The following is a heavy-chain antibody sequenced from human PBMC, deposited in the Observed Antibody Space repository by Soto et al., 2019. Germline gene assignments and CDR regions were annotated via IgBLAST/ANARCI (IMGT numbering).Heavy chain of an antibody. CDR2: ISAYNGNT. V-gene: IGHV1-18*01. D-gene: IGHD6-13*01. CDR3: ARDSYVAAAVYFGWFDP. J-gene: IGHJ5*02. CDR1: GYTFTSYG. Sequence: ASVKVSCKASGYTFTSYGISWVRQAPGQGLEWMGWISAYNGNTNYAQKLQGRVTMTTDTSTSTAYMELRSLRSDDTAVYYCARDSYVAAAVYFGWFDPWGEGTLFPVSS.